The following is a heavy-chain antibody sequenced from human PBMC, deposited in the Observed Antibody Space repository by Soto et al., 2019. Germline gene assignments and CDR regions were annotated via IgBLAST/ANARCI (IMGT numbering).Heavy chain of an antibody. V-gene: IGHV5-51*01. J-gene: IGHJ3*02. CDR2: IYPGDSDT. Sequence: GESLKISCKGSGYSFTSYWIGWVRQMPGKGLEWMGIIYPGDSDTRYSPSFQGQVTISADKSISTAYLQWSSLKASDTAMYYCASGAYCGGDCYSTWDIWGQGTMVTVSS. CDR3: ASGAYCGGDCYSTWDI. CDR1: GYSFTSYW. D-gene: IGHD2-21*02.